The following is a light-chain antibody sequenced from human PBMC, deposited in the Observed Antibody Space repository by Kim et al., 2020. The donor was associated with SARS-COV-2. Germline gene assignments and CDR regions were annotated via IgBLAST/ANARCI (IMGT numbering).Light chain of an antibody. Sequence: GKTVTISCTGSSGSIASNYVQWYQQRPGSAPTTVIYEANQRPSGVPDRFSGSIDSSSNSASLTISGLKTEDEADYYCQSYDSSNQVFGGGSQLTVL. V-gene: IGLV6-57*02. CDR2: EAN. CDR3: QSYDSSNQV. CDR1: SGSIASNY. J-gene: IGLJ3*02.